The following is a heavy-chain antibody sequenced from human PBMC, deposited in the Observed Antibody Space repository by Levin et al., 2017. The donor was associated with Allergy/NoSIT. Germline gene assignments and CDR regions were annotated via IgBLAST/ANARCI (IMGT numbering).Heavy chain of an antibody. J-gene: IGHJ4*02. CDR3: ARERGGNYYDILTGLRFDY. V-gene: IGHV4-39*07. D-gene: IGHD3-9*01. Sequence: SETLSLTCTVSGGSISSSSYYWGWIRQPPGKGLEWIGSIYYSGSTYYNPSLKSRVTISVDTSKNQFSLKLSSVTAADTAVYYCARERGGNYYDILTGLRFDYWGQGTLVTVSS. CDR2: IYYSGST. CDR1: GGSISSSSYY.